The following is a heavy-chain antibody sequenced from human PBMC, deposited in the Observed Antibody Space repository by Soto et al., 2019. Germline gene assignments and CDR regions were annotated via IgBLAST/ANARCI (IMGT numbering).Heavy chain of an antibody. CDR2: ISSSGSTI. V-gene: IGHV3-48*04. CDR3: ARDAAVAVSYPRKGLDY. CDR1: GFTFSRSS. Sequence: PGGSLRLSCAASGFTFSRSSMNWVRQAPGKGLEWVSYISSSGSTIYYADSVKGRFTISRDNAQNSLYLQMNSLRGEDTAAYFCARDAAVAVSYPRKGLDYWGQGTQVTVSS. D-gene: IGHD6-19*01. J-gene: IGHJ4*02.